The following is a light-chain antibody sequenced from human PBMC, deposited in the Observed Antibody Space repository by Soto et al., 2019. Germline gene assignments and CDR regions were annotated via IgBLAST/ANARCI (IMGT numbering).Light chain of an antibody. Sequence: DIQMTQSPSSLSASVGDRVTITCQASQDISNYLNWYQQKPGKAPKLLIYDASNLETGVPSRFSGSGSGTDLTFTISSLQPEDIATYYCQQYDNLPPVYTFGQGTKLEIK. V-gene: IGKV1-33*01. CDR2: DAS. J-gene: IGKJ2*01. CDR3: QQYDNLPPVYT. CDR1: QDISNY.